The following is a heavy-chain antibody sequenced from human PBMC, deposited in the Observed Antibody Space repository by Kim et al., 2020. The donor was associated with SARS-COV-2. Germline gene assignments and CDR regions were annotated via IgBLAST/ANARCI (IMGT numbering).Heavy chain of an antibody. CDR1: GGSVSSSSYY. J-gene: IGHJ4*01. CDR3: PSLRVRGVVGRAHFDY. CDR2: IYYNGIT. V-gene: IGHV4-39*01. Sequence: SETLSLTCTVSGGSVSSSSYYWGWIRQPPGKGLEWIGTIYYNGITYYAPSLKSRVTISLDTSKNQFSLRLSSVTAADTAVVYCPSLRVRGVVGRAHFDY. D-gene: IGHD3-10*01.